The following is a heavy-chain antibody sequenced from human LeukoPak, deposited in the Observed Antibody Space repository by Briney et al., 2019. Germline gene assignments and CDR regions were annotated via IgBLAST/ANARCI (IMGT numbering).Heavy chain of an antibody. V-gene: IGHV1-46*01. CDR2: INPSGGST. CDR1: GYTFTSYY. Sequence: GASVKVSCKASGYTFTSYYMHWVRQAPGQGLEWMGIINPSGGSTSYSEKFQGRVAMTRDTSTSTVYMELSGLRSEDTAVYYCARGGMGIQLWSFDYWGQGTLVTVSS. D-gene: IGHD5-18*01. CDR3: ARGGMGIQLWSFDY. J-gene: IGHJ4*02.